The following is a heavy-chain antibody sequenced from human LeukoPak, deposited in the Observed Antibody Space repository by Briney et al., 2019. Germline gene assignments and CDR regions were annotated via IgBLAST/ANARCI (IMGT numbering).Heavy chain of an antibody. D-gene: IGHD1-26*01. Sequence: ASVKVSCKASGYTFSNYAINWVRQAPGQGLEWMGWITAFNNNTYYAQNFQGRVTMTTDTSTSTAYMELRSLRSDDTAVYYCAREFLVGATWPFDIWGQGTMVTVSS. CDR2: ITAFNNNT. J-gene: IGHJ3*02. V-gene: IGHV1-18*01. CDR3: AREFLVGATWPFDI. CDR1: GYTFSNYA.